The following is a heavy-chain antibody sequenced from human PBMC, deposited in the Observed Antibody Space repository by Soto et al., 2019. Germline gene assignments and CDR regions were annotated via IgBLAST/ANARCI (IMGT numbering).Heavy chain of an antibody. CDR1: GDSINNSY. Sequence: LETLSLTCAVSGDSINNSYWSWIRQPPGKRLEWIGNIFYTGTTTYNPSLESRVTMSVDTSKNQFSLKLNSVDAADTAVYYCATYRRTEAEGFTLDYWGRGILVTVS. CDR3: ATYRRTEAEGFTLDY. CDR2: IFYTGTT. D-gene: IGHD6-13*01. V-gene: IGHV4-59*01. J-gene: IGHJ4*02.